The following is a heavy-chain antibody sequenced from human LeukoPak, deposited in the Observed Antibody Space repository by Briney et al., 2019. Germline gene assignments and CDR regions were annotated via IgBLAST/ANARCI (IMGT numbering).Heavy chain of an antibody. CDR3: ARDGFHDRPVGFGEFDL. CDR1: GGSISSGGYY. J-gene: IGHJ2*01. V-gene: IGHV4-31*03. Sequence: SETLSLTCTVSGGSISSGGYYWSWIRQHPGKGLEWIGYIYYSGSTCYNPSLKGRVTISVDTSKNQFSLKLNSVTAADTAVYYCARDGFHDRPVGFGEFDLWGRGTLVTVSS. D-gene: IGHD3-10*01. CDR2: IYYSGST.